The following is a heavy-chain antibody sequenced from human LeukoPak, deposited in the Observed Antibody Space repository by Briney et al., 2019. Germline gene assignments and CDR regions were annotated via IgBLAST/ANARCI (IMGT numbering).Heavy chain of an antibody. CDR2: ISAYNGNT. CDR1: GYTFTIYG. V-gene: IGHV1-18*01. J-gene: IGHJ5*02. CDR3: ARENWFDP. Sequence: ASVTVSFTCSGYTFTIYGSSWVRQAPGQGREWVGWISAYNGNTNYTQKHQGRVTITTDSSTSTAYMELRSLRSDDTAVYYCARENWFDPWGQGTLVTVSS.